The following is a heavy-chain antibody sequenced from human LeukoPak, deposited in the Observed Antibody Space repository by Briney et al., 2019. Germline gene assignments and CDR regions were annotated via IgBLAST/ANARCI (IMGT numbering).Heavy chain of an antibody. CDR1: GGSISSYY. J-gene: IGHJ5*02. V-gene: IGHV4-59*01. CDR3: ARGPVFPGGPVS. Sequence: PSETLSLTCTVSGGSISSYYWSWIRQPPGKGLEWIGYIYYSGSTNYNPSLKSRVTISVDTSKNQFSLKLSPVTAADTAVYYCARGPVFPGGPVSWGQGTLVTVSS. D-gene: IGHD3-16*01. CDR2: IYYSGST.